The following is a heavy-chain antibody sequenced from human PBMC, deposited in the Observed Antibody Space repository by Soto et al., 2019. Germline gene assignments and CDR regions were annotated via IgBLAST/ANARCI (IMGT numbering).Heavy chain of an antibody. CDR3: AKRKVPSGPAMVTFISYYMDV. Sequence: PEGSLILSCAASGFTFSSYSMSWVRQAPGEGLEWVSAISGSGGSTYYADSVKGRFTISRDNSKNTLYLQMNSLRAEDTAVYYCAKRKVPSGPAMVTFISYYMDVWGKGTTVTVSS. V-gene: IGHV3-23*01. CDR1: GFTFSSYS. J-gene: IGHJ6*03. CDR2: ISGSGGST. D-gene: IGHD5-18*01.